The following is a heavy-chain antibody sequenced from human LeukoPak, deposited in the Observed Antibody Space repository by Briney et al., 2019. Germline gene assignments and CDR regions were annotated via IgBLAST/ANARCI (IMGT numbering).Heavy chain of an antibody. V-gene: IGHV3-33*01. Sequence: GGSLRLSCAASGFTFSTFAMHWVRQAPGKGLEWVAAIWYDGSNDYYVDSVKGRFTISRDNAKNSLYLQMNSLRAEDTAVYYCAREDSIAAANWFDPWGQGTLVTVSS. D-gene: IGHD6-13*01. CDR3: AREDSIAAANWFDP. CDR2: IWYDGSND. CDR1: GFTFSTFA. J-gene: IGHJ5*02.